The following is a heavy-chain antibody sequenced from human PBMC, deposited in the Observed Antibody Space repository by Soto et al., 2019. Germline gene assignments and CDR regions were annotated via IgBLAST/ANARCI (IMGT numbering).Heavy chain of an antibody. CDR2: INHSGST. Sequence: QVQLQQWGAGLLKPSETLSLTCSVYGGSFSGYYWSWIRQPPGKGLEWIGEINHSGSTNYNPSLKRGVTISVDTSKNQFSLKLSSVTAADTAVYYCARCKDGDIVGVPAATRRYNWFEPWGQGTLVTVSS. CDR3: ARCKDGDIVGVPAATRRYNWFEP. J-gene: IGHJ5*02. D-gene: IGHD2-2*01. V-gene: IGHV4-34*01. CDR1: GGSFSGYY.